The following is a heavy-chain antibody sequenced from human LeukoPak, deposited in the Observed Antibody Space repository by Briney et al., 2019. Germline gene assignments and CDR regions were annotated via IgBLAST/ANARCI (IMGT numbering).Heavy chain of an antibody. D-gene: IGHD3-10*01. CDR2: ISGSGAYT. CDR1: GFTFSSYA. CDR3: AKYFASGSYYKLPL. J-gene: IGHJ1*01. V-gene: IGHV3-23*01. Sequence: GGSLRLSCAASGFTFSSYAMSWVRQAPGKGLEWVSTISGSGAYTYYADSVKGRFTISRDNSKNTLNLQMNSLRAEDTAVYYCAKYFASGSYYKLPLWGQGTLVTVSS.